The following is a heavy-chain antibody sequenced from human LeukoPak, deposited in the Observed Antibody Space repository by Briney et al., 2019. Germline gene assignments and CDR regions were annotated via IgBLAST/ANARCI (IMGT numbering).Heavy chain of an antibody. CDR1: GFTFSSYA. J-gene: IGHJ5*02. D-gene: IGHD3-16*01. Sequence: GGSLRLSCAASGFTFSSYAMHWVRQAPGKGLEWVAVISYDGSNKYYADSVKGRFTISRDNSKNTLYLQMDSLKTEDTALYYCARGEETSWGSIDPWGQGTLVTVSS. V-gene: IGHV3-30-3*01. CDR3: ARGEETSWGSIDP. CDR2: ISYDGSNK.